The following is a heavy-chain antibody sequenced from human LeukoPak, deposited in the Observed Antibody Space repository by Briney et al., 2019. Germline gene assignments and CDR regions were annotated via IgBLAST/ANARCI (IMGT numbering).Heavy chain of an antibody. CDR3: ARSGWRVAATPDY. J-gene: IGHJ4*02. CDR1: GGSISSYY. D-gene: IGHD2-15*01. Sequence: ETLSLTCTVSGGSISSYYWSWIQQPAGKGLEWMGIIYPGDSDTRYSPSFQGQVTISADKSISTAYLQWSSLKASDNAMYYCARSGWRVAATPDYWGQGTLVTVSS. V-gene: IGHV5-51*07. CDR2: IYPGDSDT.